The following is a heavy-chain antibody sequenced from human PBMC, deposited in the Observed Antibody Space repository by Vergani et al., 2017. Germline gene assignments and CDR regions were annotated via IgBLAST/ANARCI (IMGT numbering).Heavy chain of an antibody. D-gene: IGHD3-9*01. Sequence: QVQLVQSGAEVKKPGASVKVSCKASGYTFTSYAMHWVRQAPGQRLEWMGWSNAGNGNTKYSQEFKGRVTITRDTSASSAYMELSSLRSEDMAVYCCATPLVXRYFDRLPAENTHGIDVWGQGTTVTVSS. CDR3: ATPLVXRYFDRLPAENTHGIDV. J-gene: IGHJ6*02. CDR1: GYTFTSYA. CDR2: SNAGNGNT. V-gene: IGHV1-3*02.